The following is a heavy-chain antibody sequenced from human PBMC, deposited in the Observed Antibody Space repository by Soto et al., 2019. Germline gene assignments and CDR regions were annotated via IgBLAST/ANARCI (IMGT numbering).Heavy chain of an antibody. J-gene: IGHJ4*02. CDR3: ARDKHDILTGYYQD. D-gene: IGHD3-9*01. V-gene: IGHV1-18*01. CDR1: GYTFTSYG. CDR2: ISVYNGNT. Sequence: QVQLVQSGAEVKKPGASVKVSCKASGYTFTSYGISWVRQAPGQGLEWMGWISVYNGNTNYAQKLQGRVTMTTDTCTSTAYMELRSLRSDDTAVYYCARDKHDILTGYYQDWGQGTLVTVSS.